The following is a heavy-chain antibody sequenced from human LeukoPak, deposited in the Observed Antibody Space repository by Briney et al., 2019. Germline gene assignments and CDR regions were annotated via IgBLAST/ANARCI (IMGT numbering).Heavy chain of an antibody. CDR2: ISVSGGTT. CDR3: AKLGGNTGAVYYFDS. J-gene: IGHJ4*02. CDR1: GFTFSNYA. V-gene: IGHV3-23*01. Sequence: PGGSLRLSCVASGFTFSNYAMSWVRQAPGKGLEWVSAISVSGGTTYYADSVKGRFTVSRDNSENTLFLQLNSLRAEDTAVYYCAKLGGNTGAVYYFDSWGQGTLVAVSS. D-gene: IGHD4/OR15-4a*01.